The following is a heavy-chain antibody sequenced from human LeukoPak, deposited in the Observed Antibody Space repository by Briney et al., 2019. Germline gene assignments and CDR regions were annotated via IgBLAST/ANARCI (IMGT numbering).Heavy chain of an antibody. CDR3: ASPAAGTNSDF. CDR1: GFTFSSYG. CDR2: ISYDGSNK. D-gene: IGHD6-13*01. J-gene: IGHJ4*02. Sequence: PGRSLRLSCAASGFTFSSYGMHWVRQAPGKGLEWVAVISYDGSNKYYADSVKGRFTISRDNAKNSLYLQMNSLRAEDTAVYYCASPAAGTNSDFWGQGTLVTVSS. V-gene: IGHV3-30*03.